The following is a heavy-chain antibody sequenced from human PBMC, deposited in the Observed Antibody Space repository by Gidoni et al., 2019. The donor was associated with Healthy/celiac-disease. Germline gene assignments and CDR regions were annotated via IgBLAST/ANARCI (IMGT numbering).Heavy chain of an antibody. CDR1: GFTFSSYA. D-gene: IGHD3-3*01. CDR3: ARGGFLEWLLGPSNYYFDY. J-gene: IGHJ4*02. V-gene: IGHV3-30*04. CDR2: ISYDGSNK. Sequence: QVQLVESGGGVVQPGRSLRLPCAASGFTFSSYAMHWVRQAPGKGLEWVAVISYDGSNKYYADSVKGRFTISRDNSKNTLYLQMNSLRAEDTAVYYCARGGFLEWLLGPSNYYFDYWGQGTLVTVSS.